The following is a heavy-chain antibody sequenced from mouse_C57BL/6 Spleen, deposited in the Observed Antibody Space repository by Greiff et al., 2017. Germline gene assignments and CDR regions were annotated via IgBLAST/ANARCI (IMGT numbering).Heavy chain of an antibody. J-gene: IGHJ4*01. D-gene: IGHD1-1*01. V-gene: IGHV1-4*01. CDR3: ASPITTDAMDY. CDR1: GYTFTSYT. Sequence: QVQLQQSGAELARPGASVKMSCKASGYTFTSYTMHWVKQRPGQGLEWIGYINPSSGYTKYNQKFKDKATLTADKSSSTAYMQLSSLTSEDSAVYYCASPITTDAMDYWGQGTSVTVSS. CDR2: INPSSGYT.